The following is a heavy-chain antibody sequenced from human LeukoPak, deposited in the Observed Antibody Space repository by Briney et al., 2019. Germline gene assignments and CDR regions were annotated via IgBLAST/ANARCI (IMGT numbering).Heavy chain of an antibody. J-gene: IGHJ4*02. CDR3: AKDGNYDFWSGYQYYFDY. D-gene: IGHD3-3*01. V-gene: IGHV3-23*01. CDR2: FSGSGGST. Sequence: PGGSLRLSCAASGFTFSSYAMSWVRQAPGKVLEWVSAFSGSGGSTYYADSVKGRFSISRDNSKNTLYLQMNSLRAEDTAVYYCAKDGNYDFWSGYQYYFDYWGQGTLVTVSS. CDR1: GFTFSSYA.